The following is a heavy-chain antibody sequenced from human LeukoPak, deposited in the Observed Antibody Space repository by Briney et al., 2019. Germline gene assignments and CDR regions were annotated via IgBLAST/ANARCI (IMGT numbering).Heavy chain of an antibody. V-gene: IGHV4-59*01. CDR3: ARVTEVLTGYYEGWNWFDP. J-gene: IGHJ5*02. CDR1: GGSISSYY. D-gene: IGHD3-9*01. CDR2: IYYSGST. Sequence: SETLSLTCTVSGGSISSYYWSWIRQPPGKGLEWSGYIYYSGSTNYNPSLKSRVTISVDTSKIQFSLKLSSVTAADTAVYYCARVTEVLTGYYEGWNWFDPWGQGTLVTVSS.